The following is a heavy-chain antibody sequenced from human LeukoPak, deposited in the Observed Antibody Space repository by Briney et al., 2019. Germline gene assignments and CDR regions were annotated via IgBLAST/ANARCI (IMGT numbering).Heavy chain of an antibody. D-gene: IGHD3-22*01. V-gene: IGHV3-7*01. CDR1: GFTFSTYW. CDR3: ARDSSGYQ. J-gene: IGHJ4*02. CDR2: IKEDGSEE. Sequence: GGSLRLSCAASGFTFSTYWMSWVRQAPGKGLEWVANIKEDGSEEYYGDSVKGRFTISRDNAKNSLYLQMNSLGAEDTAVYYCARDSSGYQWGQGTLVTVSS.